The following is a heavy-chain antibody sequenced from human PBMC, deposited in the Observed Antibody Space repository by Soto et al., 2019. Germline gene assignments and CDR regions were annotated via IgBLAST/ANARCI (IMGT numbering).Heavy chain of an antibody. CDR3: AREVAAAGKVDWFDP. V-gene: IGHV1-69*13. CDR2: IIPIFGTA. Sequence: SVKVSCKASGGTFSSYAISWVRQAPGQGLEWMGGIIPIFGTANYAQKFQGRVTITADESTSTAYMELSSLRSEDTAVYYCAREVAAAGKVDWFDPWGQGTLVTVSS. CDR1: GGTFSSYA. D-gene: IGHD6-13*01. J-gene: IGHJ5*02.